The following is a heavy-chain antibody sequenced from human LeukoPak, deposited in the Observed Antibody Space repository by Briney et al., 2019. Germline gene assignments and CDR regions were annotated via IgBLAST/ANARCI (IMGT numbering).Heavy chain of an antibody. D-gene: IGHD4-23*01. V-gene: IGHV3-30*18. J-gene: IGHJ4*02. CDR2: ISYDGSNK. CDR1: GFTFSNYD. CDR3: AKDLGDYDGNSDLNY. Sequence: GGSLRLSCAASGFTFSNYDMHWVRQAPGKGLEWVAVISYDGSNKYYADSVKGRFTISRDNSKNTLYLQMNSLRAEDTAAYYCAKDLGDYDGNSDLNYWGQGTLVTVSS.